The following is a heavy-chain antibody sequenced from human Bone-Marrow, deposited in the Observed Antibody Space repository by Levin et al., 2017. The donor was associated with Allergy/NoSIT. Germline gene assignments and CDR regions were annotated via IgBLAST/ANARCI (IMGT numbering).Heavy chain of an antibody. CDR1: GFILERYA. Sequence: GGSLRLSCATSGFILERYAMHWVRQAPGKGLEWVASISWNSGTIAYADSVVGRCTISRDNTGNSVFLQLNSLRPEDTALYYCAEDLRGRWVGSHSHHGMAVWGQGTTVTVSS. CDR2: ISWNSGTI. V-gene: IGHV3-9*01. D-gene: IGHD5-24*01. J-gene: IGHJ6*02. CDR3: AEDLRGRWVGSHSHHGMAV.